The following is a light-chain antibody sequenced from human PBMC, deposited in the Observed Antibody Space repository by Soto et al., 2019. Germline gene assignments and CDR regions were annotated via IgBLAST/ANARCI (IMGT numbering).Light chain of an antibody. CDR1: QSISGY. Sequence: DIQMTQSPSSLSASVGDRVTITCRASQSISGYLNWYQQKPGKAPNLLIYTASALQSGVPSRFSGSGSGTEFTLTINGLQPEDFATYYCQQSHSTPITFGQGTRLEIK. V-gene: IGKV1-39*01. J-gene: IGKJ5*01. CDR2: TAS. CDR3: QQSHSTPIT.